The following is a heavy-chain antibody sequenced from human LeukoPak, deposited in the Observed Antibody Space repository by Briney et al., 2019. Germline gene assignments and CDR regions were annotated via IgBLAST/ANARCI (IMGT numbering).Heavy chain of an antibody. CDR3: AGHSSGREY. Sequence: PSETLSLTCAVSGYSISSGYYWGWIRQPPGKGLELIGSIYHSGSTYYNPSLKSRVTISVDTSKNQFSLKLSSVTAADTAVYYCAGHSSGREYWGQGTLVTVSS. CDR2: IYHSGST. CDR1: GYSISSGYY. V-gene: IGHV4-38-2*01. D-gene: IGHD3-22*01. J-gene: IGHJ4*02.